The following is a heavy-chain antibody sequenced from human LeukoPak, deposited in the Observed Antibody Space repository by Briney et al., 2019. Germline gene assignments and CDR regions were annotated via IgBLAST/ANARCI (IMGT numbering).Heavy chain of an antibody. CDR2: IIPIFVTP. CDR3: ARRGELRNNWFDP. V-gene: IGHV1-69*13. D-gene: IGHD1-26*01. Sequence: SVKVSCKASGGTFSSFAINWVRQAPGQGLEWMGGIIPIFVTPNYAQKFQGRVTITADESTSTAYMELSSLRSEDTAVYYCARRGELRNNWFDPWGQGTLVTVSS. J-gene: IGHJ5*02. CDR1: GGTFSSFA.